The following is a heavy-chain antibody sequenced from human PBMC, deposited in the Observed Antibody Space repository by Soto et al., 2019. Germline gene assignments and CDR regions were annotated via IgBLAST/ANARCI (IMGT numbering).Heavy chain of an antibody. V-gene: IGHV1-2*02. D-gene: IGHD1-1*01. J-gene: IGHJ6*02. CDR2: INPHSGDT. CDR3: ARGRTVNFYGMDG. Sequence: QVQLVQSGAEVKKPGASVKVSYVASGYTFTDHYIHWVRQAPGQGLEWMGWINPHSGDTIYAQKFQGRVTLTRDTSISTAYMELSRLRSYDTAGYYCARGRTVNFYGMDGWGQGTTVTVSS. CDR1: GYTFTDHY.